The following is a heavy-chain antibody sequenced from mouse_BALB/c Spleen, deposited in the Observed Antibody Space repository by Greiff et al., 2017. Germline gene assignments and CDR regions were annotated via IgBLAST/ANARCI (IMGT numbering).Heavy chain of an antibody. Sequence: VQLQQPGAELVKPGASVKLSCTASGFNIKDTYMHWVKQRPEQGLEWIGRIDPANGNTKYDPKFQGKATITADTSSNTAYLQLSSLTSEDTAVYYCARRGYYGYVDYWGQGTTLTVSS. V-gene: IGHV14-3*02. CDR3: ARRGYYGYVDY. D-gene: IGHD1-1*01. J-gene: IGHJ2*01. CDR2: IDPANGNT. CDR1: GFNIKDTY.